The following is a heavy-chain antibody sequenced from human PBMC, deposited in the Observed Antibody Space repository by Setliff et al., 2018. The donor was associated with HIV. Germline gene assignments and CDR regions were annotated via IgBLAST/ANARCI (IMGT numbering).Heavy chain of an antibody. CDR2: INHSGST. V-gene: IGHV4-34*01. CDR3: ARVRLELRQYWFDS. Sequence: SETLSLTCAVYGGSFSDYYWSWIRQPPGKGLEWIGEINHSGSTNYNPSLKRRVTISVDTSKNQFSLKLNSVTAADTAVYYCARVRLELRQYWFDSWGQGSPVTVS. CDR1: GGSFSDYY. D-gene: IGHD1-7*01. J-gene: IGHJ5*01.